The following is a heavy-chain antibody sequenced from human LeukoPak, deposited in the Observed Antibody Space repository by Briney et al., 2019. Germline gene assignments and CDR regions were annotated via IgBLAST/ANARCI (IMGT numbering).Heavy chain of an antibody. CDR3: AKQVAARWFDP. V-gene: IGHV1-8*03. D-gene: IGHD2-15*01. CDR1: GYTFSNND. Sequence: ASVKVSCKASGYTFSNNDINWVRQATGQGLEWMGWMNPISGNTGFAQKFQGRVTITRITSISTAYMEMSSLRSDDTAVYYCAKQVAARWFDPWGQGTLVTVSS. CDR2: MNPISGNT. J-gene: IGHJ5*02.